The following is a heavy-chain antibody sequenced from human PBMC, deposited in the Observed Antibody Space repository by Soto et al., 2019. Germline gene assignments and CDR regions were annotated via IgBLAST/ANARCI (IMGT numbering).Heavy chain of an antibody. V-gene: IGHV1-69*01. Sequence: QVQLVQSGAEVKKPGSSVKVSCKASGGTFSSYAISWVRQAPGQGLEWMGGIIPIFGTANYAQKFQGRVTITADESTSTAYMELSIVRSEDTAVYYCASSSGGYCSSTSCYTRFDPWGQGTLVTVSS. CDR1: GGTFSSYA. J-gene: IGHJ5*02. CDR3: ASSSGGYCSSTSCYTRFDP. CDR2: IIPIFGTA. D-gene: IGHD2-2*02.